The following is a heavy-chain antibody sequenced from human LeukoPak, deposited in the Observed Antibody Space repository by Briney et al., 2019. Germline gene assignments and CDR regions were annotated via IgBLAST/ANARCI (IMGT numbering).Heavy chain of an antibody. Sequence: RGESPKISCKGSGYTFTRYWISWLRQMPGKGLEWMGRIDPSDSYTNYSPSFHGHLTLSVDTSISTAYLQWSSLKASDTAIYYCARSFYSGSGSHWVYWGQGTLVTVSS. CDR3: ARSFYSGSGSHWVY. V-gene: IGHV5-10-1*01. D-gene: IGHD3-10*01. J-gene: IGHJ4*02. CDR1: GYTFTRYW. CDR2: IDPSDSYT.